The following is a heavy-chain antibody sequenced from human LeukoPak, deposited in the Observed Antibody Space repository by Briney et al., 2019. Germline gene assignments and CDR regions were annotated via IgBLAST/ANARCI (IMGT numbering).Heavy chain of an antibody. CDR1: GFTVSSNY. CDR3: AKDLNYGDYEGGTNFDY. V-gene: IGHV3-23*01. D-gene: IGHD4-17*01. CDR2: ISGNGGST. J-gene: IGHJ4*02. Sequence: GGSLRLSCAASGFTVSSNYMSWVRQAPGKGLEWVSAISGNGGSTYYADSVKGRFTISRDNSKNTLYLQMNSLRAEDTAVYYCAKDLNYGDYEGGTNFDYWGQGTLVTVSS.